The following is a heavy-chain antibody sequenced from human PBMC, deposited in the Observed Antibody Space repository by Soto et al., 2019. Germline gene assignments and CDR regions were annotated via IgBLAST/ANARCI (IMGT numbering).Heavy chain of an antibody. CDR2: ITGNGGT. Sequence: PGGSLRLSCAASGFTFSIYAISWVRQAPGKGLEWVSTITGNGGTSYADFVRGRFTISRDNSKNTLYLQMNSLRPEDTAVYYCTTDAPGSGWLSDYWGQGTLVPSPQ. D-gene: IGHD3-22*01. CDR3: TTDAPGSGWLSDY. CDR1: GFTFSIYA. V-gene: IGHV3-23*01. J-gene: IGHJ4*02.